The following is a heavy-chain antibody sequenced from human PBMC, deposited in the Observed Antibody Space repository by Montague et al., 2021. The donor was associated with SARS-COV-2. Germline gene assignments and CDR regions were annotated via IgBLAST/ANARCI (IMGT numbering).Heavy chain of an antibody. D-gene: IGHD5-24*01. CDR2: IYYSGST. CDR1: GGSISGFY. Sequence: SETLSLTCTVAGGSISGFYWSWIRQPPGKGLEWIGYIYYSGSTKYNPSLESRVAVSVDRSVNQFSLSLSSVTAADTAVYYCAGRDGYKQTMDYWGQGTLVTVSS. CDR3: AGRDGYKQTMDY. J-gene: IGHJ4*02. V-gene: IGHV4-59*01.